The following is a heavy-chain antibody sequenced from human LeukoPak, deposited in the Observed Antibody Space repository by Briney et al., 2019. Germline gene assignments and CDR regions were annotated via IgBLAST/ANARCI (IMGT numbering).Heavy chain of an antibody. D-gene: IGHD3-10*01. CDR3: AKFKELTPGMDV. CDR2: ISGSGYST. Sequence: GGSLRLSCAASGFTFSNYAMSWVRQAPGKGLEWVSTISGSGYSTQYADSVKGRFTVSRDQPKNTLNLQMNSLRAEDTAVYYCAKFKELTPGMDVWGQGTTVTVSS. CDR1: GFTFSNYA. V-gene: IGHV3-23*01. J-gene: IGHJ6*02.